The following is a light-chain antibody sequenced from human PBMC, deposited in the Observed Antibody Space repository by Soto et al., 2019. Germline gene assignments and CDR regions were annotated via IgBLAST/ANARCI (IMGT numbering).Light chain of an antibody. CDR1: SSDVGSYNL. CDR2: EGS. V-gene: IGLV2-23*01. CDR3: CSFAGSSNVV. J-gene: IGLJ2*01. Sequence: QSALTQPASVSGSPGQSITISCTGTSSDVGSYNLVSWYQQHPGKAPKLMIYEGSKRPSGVSNRFSGSKYGNTASLTISGRQEEDDADYYCCSFAGSSNVVFGGGTKLTVL.